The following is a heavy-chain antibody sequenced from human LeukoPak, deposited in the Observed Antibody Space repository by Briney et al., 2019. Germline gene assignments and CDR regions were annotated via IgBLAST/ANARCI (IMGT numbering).Heavy chain of an antibody. CDR3: ARATPGGLHGYSFDY. CDR1: GYTFNNYD. D-gene: IGHD5-24*01. CDR2: MNPNSGNT. J-gene: IGHJ4*02. Sequence: GASVKVSCKASGYTFNNYDINWVRQATGQGREWMGWMNPNSGNTGFAQKFQDRVSMTRDTSINTAYMELTSLRSRDTAVYYCARATPGGLHGYSFDYWGQGTVVTVYS. V-gene: IGHV1-8*02.